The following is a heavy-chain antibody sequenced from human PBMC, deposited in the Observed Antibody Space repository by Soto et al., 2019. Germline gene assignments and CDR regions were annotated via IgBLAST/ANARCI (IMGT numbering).Heavy chain of an antibody. D-gene: IGHD3-3*01. CDR2: IIAYNGNT. Sequence: ASVKVSCKASGYTFTSYGISWVRQAPGQGLEWMGWIIAYNGNTNYAQKLQGRVTMTTDTSTSTAYMELRSLRSDDTAVYYCARDHYDFWSGDDSSSFLYWGQGTLVTVSS. V-gene: IGHV1-18*01. CDR1: GYTFTSYG. CDR3: ARDHYDFWSGDDSSSFLY. J-gene: IGHJ4*02.